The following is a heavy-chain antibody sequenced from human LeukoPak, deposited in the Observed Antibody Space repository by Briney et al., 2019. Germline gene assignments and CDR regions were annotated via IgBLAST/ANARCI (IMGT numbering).Heavy chain of an antibody. CDR2: IRSKGNSYAT. D-gene: IGHD3-3*01. CDR3: TRRDDFWSGSGDY. CDR1: GFTFSGSA. Sequence: PGGSLRLSCAASGFTFSGSAMHWVRQAPGKGLEWVGRIRSKGNSYATAYAASVKGRFTISRDDSKNTAYLQMNSLKTEDTAVYYCTRRDDFWSGSGDYWGQGTLVSVSS. J-gene: IGHJ4*02. V-gene: IGHV3-73*01.